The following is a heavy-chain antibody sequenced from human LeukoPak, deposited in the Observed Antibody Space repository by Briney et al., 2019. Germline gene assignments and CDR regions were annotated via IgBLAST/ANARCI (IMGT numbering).Heavy chain of an antibody. CDR1: GFSFSNYA. Sequence: GGSLRLSCAVSGFSFSNYAMSWVRQGPGKGLEWVSSISSSSSYIYYADSVKGRFTISRDNAKNSLYLQMNSLRAEDTAVYYCARDGGITGTTGIFDYWGQGTLVTVSS. V-gene: IGHV3-21*01. CDR2: ISSSSSYI. D-gene: IGHD1-7*01. CDR3: ARDGGITGTTGIFDY. J-gene: IGHJ4*02.